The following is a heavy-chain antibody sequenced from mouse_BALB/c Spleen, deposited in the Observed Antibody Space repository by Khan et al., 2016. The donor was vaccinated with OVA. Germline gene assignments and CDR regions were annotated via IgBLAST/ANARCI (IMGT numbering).Heavy chain of an antibody. CDR1: GISLTSYG. CDR2: IWGDGST. Sequence: QVQLKQSGPGLVAPSQTLSITCTVSGISLTSYGVTWVRQPPGKGLEWLGVIWGDGSTNYHSTLRSRRTITKDNSRSQVFLTLNSLQTADSATYYCAKFFYGGVSDWYFDVWGAGTTVTVSS. CDR3: AKFFYGGVSDWYFDV. V-gene: IGHV2-3*01. D-gene: IGHD1-1*02. J-gene: IGHJ1*01.